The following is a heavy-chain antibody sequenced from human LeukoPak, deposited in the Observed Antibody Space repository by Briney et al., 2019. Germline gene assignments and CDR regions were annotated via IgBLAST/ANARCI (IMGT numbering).Heavy chain of an antibody. Sequence: PSETLSLTCTVSGGSISSYYWSWIRQPPGKGLEWIGYIYYSGSTNYNPSLKSRVTISVDTSKNQFSLKLSSVTAADTAVYYCARRLIVPAAMTYYYYYMDVWGKGTTVTVSS. CDR3: ARRLIVPAAMTYYYYYMDV. V-gene: IGHV4-59*08. D-gene: IGHD2-2*01. J-gene: IGHJ6*03. CDR1: GGSISSYY. CDR2: IYYSGST.